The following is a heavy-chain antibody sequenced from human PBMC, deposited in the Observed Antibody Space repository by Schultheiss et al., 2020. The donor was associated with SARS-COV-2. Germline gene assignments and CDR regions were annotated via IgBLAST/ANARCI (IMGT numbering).Heavy chain of an antibody. J-gene: IGHJ4*02. D-gene: IGHD5-18*01. V-gene: IGHV3-23*01. Sequence: GESLKISCAASGFTFSSSAMSWVRQAPGKGLEWVSLISGSGGRTYYADSVKGRFTISKDISKNTLYLQMSSLRAEDTAVYYCAARPVETLLAAPFDFWGQGTLVTVSS. CDR1: GFTFSSSA. CDR2: ISGSGGRT. CDR3: AARPVETLLAAPFDF.